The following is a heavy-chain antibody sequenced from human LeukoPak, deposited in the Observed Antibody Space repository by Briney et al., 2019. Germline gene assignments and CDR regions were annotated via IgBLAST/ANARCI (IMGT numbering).Heavy chain of an antibody. J-gene: IGHJ4*02. Sequence: GRSLRLSCAASGFTFSNYWMSWVRQAPGKGLEWVANIREDGSEKYYVDSVKGRFTISRDNAKNSMYLQMNSLRAEDTAVYYCARDYYDSSGYQLGGQGTLVTVSS. CDR1: GFTFSNYW. CDR2: IREDGSEK. D-gene: IGHD3-22*01. CDR3: ARDYYDSSGYQL. V-gene: IGHV3-7*03.